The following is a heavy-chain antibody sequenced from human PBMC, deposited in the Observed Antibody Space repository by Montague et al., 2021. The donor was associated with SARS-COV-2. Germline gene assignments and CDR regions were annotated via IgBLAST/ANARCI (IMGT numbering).Heavy chain of an antibody. J-gene: IGHJ4*02. V-gene: IGHV3-7*01. CDR3: ARSPRGSGTGWLDY. D-gene: IGHD3/OR15-3a*01. Sequence: SLRLSCAASGFTSGDYQMTWVRQALGKGLQWVANINQDETAKTYVDSVKGRFTISRDNAKNSLILQMNSLKDEDTAVYYCARSPRGSGTGWLDYWGQGTLVTVSS. CDR2: INQDETAK. CDR1: GFTSGDYQ.